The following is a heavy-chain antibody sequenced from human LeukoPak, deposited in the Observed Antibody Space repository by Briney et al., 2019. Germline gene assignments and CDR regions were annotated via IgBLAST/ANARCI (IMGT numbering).Heavy chain of an antibody. CDR1: GYTFTSYY. D-gene: IGHD3-10*01. J-gene: IGHJ6*02. Sequence: GASVKVSCKASGYTFTSYYTHWVRQAPGQGLEWMGIINPSGGSTSYAQKFQGRVTMTRDTSTSTVYMELSSLRSEDTAVYYCAREFMVRGVISYYGMDVWGQGTTVTVSS. CDR2: INPSGGST. CDR3: AREFMVRGVISYYGMDV. V-gene: IGHV1-46*01.